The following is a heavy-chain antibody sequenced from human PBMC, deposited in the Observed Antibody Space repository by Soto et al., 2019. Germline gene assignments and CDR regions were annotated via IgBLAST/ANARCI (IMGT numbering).Heavy chain of an antibody. D-gene: IGHD3-9*01. CDR1: GFNLSHPW. V-gene: IGHV3-15*01. Sequence: GGSLRLSCVASGFNLSHPWMTWVRQAAGKGLEWVGRIKSKTDGGTADYAAPVKGRATISRDDSKNTVYLQMNSLKTEDTAIYYCTTGIYYDILTGYHNVAYWGQGALVTISS. J-gene: IGHJ4*02. CDR2: IKSKTDGGTA. CDR3: TTGIYYDILTGYHNVAY.